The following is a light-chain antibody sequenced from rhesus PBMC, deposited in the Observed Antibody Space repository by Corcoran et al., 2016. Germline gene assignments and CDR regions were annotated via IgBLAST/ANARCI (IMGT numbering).Light chain of an antibody. V-gene: IGKV3-42*01. J-gene: IGKJ1*01. CDR1: QSVSSS. Sequence: EIVMTQSPATLSLSPGERATLSCRASQSVSSSLAWCQQKPGQAPKLLLYGASRRATGIPDRFRGRGSGTEVTLTISSLEPEEVGVYYCQQDYSWPRTFGQGTKVEIK. CDR3: QQDYSWPRT. CDR2: GAS.